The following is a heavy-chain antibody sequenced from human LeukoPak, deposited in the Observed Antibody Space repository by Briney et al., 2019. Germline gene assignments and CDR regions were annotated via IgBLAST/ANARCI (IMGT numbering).Heavy chain of an antibody. CDR3: AKGLGFWSGYYTPFDY. CDR2: ITASGGST. J-gene: IGHJ4*02. V-gene: IGHV3-23*01. D-gene: IGHD3-3*01. Sequence: PGGSLRLSCAASGFTFSSYAMSWVRQTPGKGLEWVSGITASGGSTYHADSVKGRFTISRDNSINTLSLQMNNLRAEDTAIYYCAKGLGFWSGYYTPFDYWGQGSSVTVSS. CDR1: GFTFSSYA.